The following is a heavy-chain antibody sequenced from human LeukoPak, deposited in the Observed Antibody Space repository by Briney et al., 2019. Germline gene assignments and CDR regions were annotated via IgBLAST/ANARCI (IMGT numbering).Heavy chain of an antibody. CDR2: IYHSGST. CDR3: ARGGDCSSTSCSLNY. J-gene: IGHJ4*02. D-gene: IGHD2-2*01. V-gene: IGHV4-4*02. Sequence: PSETLSLTCAVSGGSISSSNWWSWVRQPPGKGLEWIGEIYHSGSTNYNPSLKSRVTISVDTSKNQFSLKLSSVTAADTAVYYCARGGDCSSTSCSLNYWGQGTLVTVSS. CDR1: GGSISSSNW.